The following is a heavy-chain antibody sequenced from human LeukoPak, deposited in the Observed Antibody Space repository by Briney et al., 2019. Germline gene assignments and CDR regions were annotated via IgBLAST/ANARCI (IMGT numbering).Heavy chain of an antibody. CDR1: GFTFSSYA. Sequence: GGSLRLSCAASGFTFSSYAMSWVRQAPGKGLEWVANIGGSDGSTFCGDSVKGRFTISRDNSKNTLYLQMSSLGAEDTAVYYCAKSNGASQWLYRAYWGRGTLVTVSS. V-gene: IGHV3-23*01. CDR3: AKSNGASQWLYRAY. D-gene: IGHD6-19*01. CDR2: IGGSDGST. J-gene: IGHJ4*02.